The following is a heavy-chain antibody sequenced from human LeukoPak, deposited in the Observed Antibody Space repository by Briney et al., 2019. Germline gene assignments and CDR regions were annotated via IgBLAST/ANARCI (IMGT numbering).Heavy chain of an antibody. V-gene: IGHV4-30-4*08. CDR3: ASLDSSGYYFLDY. Sequence: ESSQTLSLTCTVSGGSISSGDYYWSWIRQPPGKGLEWIGYIYYSGSTYYNPSLKSRATISVDTSKNQFSLKLSSVTAADTAVYYCASLDSSGYYFLDYWGQGTLVTVSS. CDR2: IYYSGST. CDR1: GGSISSGDYY. J-gene: IGHJ4*02. D-gene: IGHD3-22*01.